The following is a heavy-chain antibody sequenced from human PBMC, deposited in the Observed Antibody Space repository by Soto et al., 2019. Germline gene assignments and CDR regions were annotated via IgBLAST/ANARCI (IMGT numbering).Heavy chain of an antibody. CDR3: TRDGGRAYDMDV. J-gene: IGHJ6*02. D-gene: IGHD3-16*01. V-gene: IGHV3-48*02. Sequence: GGSLRLSCAASGFTFSDYSLNWVRHAPGKGLEWVSYISFKSKRKLYAEHMRGRFTFSRDDAKNSVFLQINGLRDEVTAVYYCTRDGGRAYDMDVWGQGTTVTVSS. CDR1: GFTFSDYS. CDR2: ISFKSKRK.